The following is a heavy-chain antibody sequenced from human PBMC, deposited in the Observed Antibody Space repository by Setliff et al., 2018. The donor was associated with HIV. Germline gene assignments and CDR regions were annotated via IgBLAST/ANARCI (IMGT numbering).Heavy chain of an antibody. V-gene: IGHV3-15*07. D-gene: IGHD6-6*01. CDR1: GFSLNIAW. CDR3: TAVGSLAGRRPELN. J-gene: IGHJ4*02. Sequence: GGSLRLSCAASGFSLNIAWMNWVRQAPGKGLEWIGRIKNKAAGETTEYAAPVKDRFIISRDDSKNMLYLQMNSLKTEDTAVYFCTAVGSLAGRRPELNWGRGTLVTVSS. CDR2: IKNKAAGETT.